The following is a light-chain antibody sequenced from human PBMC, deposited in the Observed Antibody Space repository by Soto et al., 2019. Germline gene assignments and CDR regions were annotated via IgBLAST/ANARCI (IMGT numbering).Light chain of an antibody. Sequence: DIQMTQSPSTLSASVGDRVTITCRASQSISSWLAWYQQKPGKAPKLLIYKASSLESGVPSRFSGSSSGTEFTLTISSLQPDDFATYSCQQYNSYSSWTFGQGTKVEIK. V-gene: IGKV1-5*03. J-gene: IGKJ1*01. CDR3: QQYNSYSSWT. CDR1: QSISSW. CDR2: KAS.